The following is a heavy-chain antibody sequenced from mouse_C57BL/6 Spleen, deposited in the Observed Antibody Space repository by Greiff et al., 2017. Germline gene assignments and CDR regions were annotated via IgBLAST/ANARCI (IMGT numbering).Heavy chain of an antibody. CDR3: ARSISYYDYAMDY. V-gene: IGHV14-3*01. Sequence: EVQLQQSVAELVRPGASVKLSCTASGFNIKNTYMHWVKQRPEQGLEWIGRIDPANGNTKYAPNFKGKATITADTSSNTAYLQLSSQTSEDTSIYYSARSISYYDYAMDYWGQGTSVTVSS. J-gene: IGHJ4*01. CDR1: GFNIKNTY. CDR2: IDPANGNT. D-gene: IGHD2-1*01.